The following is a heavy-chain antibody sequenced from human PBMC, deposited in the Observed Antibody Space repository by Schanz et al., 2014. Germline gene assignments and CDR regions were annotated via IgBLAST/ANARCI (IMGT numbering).Heavy chain of an antibody. D-gene: IGHD3-10*01. CDR2: IKEDGSQK. CDR3: ARGRGPFDP. V-gene: IGHV3-7*01. J-gene: IGHJ5*02. CDR1: GFSFSDYW. Sequence: DVQLVESGGGLVQPGGSLRLSCAASGFSFSDYWMGWVRQAPGKGLEWVANIKEDGSQKDYEDSLKGRFTISRDNAKKSLYLQMNSLRVVDTAVYYCARGRGPFDPWGQGTLVTVFS.